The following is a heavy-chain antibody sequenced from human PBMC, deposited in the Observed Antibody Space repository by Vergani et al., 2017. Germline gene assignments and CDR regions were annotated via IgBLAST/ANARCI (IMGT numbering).Heavy chain of an antibody. Sequence: QVQLVESGGGLVKPGGSLRLSCAASGFTFSDYYMSWIRQAPGKGLEWVSYISSSSSYTNYADSVKGRFTISRDNAKNSLYLQMNSLRAEDPAVYYCAKEHFWSGYYTHLNAFDYWGQGTLVTVSS. CDR3: AKEHFWSGYYTHLNAFDY. CDR1: GFTFSDYY. CDR2: ISSSSSYT. D-gene: IGHD3-3*02. V-gene: IGHV3-11*05. J-gene: IGHJ4*02.